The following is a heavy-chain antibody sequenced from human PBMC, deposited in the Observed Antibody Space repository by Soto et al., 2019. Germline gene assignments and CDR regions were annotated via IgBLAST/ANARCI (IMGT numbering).Heavy chain of an antibody. D-gene: IGHD3-22*01. CDR3: AKGSRFVRYYYDSSGYSSFDY. CDR1: GFTFSSYA. J-gene: IGHJ4*02. Sequence: GGSLRLSCAASGFTFSSYAMSWVRQAPGKGLEWVSAISGSGGSTYYADSVKGRFTISRDNSKNTLYLQMNSLRAEDTAVYYCAKGSRFVRYYYDSSGYSSFDYWGQGTLVTVSS. V-gene: IGHV3-23*01. CDR2: ISGSGGST.